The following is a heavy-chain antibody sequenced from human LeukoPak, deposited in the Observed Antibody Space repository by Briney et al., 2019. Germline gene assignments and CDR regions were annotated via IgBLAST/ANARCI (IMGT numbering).Heavy chain of an antibody. D-gene: IGHD3-10*01. J-gene: IGHJ5*02. Sequence: GGSLRLSCAASGFTFSDYYMSWIRQAPGKGLEWVSYISSSGSTIYYADSVKGRFTISRDNAKNSLYLQMNSLRAEDTAVYYCARSNGMVRANWFDPWGQGTLVTVPS. CDR2: ISSSGSTI. CDR3: ARSNGMVRANWFDP. CDR1: GFTFSDYY. V-gene: IGHV3-11*01.